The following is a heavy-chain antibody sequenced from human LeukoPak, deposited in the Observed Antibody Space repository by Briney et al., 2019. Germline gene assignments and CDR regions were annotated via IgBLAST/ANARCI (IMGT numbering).Heavy chain of an antibody. J-gene: IGHJ3*01. D-gene: IGHD3-22*01. CDR3: ANPFDSSGYYGFDV. CDR1: GFTFSRYG. V-gene: IGHV3-30*18. CDR2: ISYDGNNK. Sequence: GGSPIPSCAASGFTFSRYGMHWVRQAPGKGLEGVSVISYDGNNKYYADSEKGRFTISRDNSETTPYLQMYSLTAEDTAVYYCANPFDSSGYYGFDVWGQGTMVTVSS.